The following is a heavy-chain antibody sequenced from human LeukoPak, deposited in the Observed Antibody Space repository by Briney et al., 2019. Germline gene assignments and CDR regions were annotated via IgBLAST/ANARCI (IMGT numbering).Heavy chain of an antibody. CDR1: GGSISSYY. CDR3: ARRGDYGDSLDY. D-gene: IGHD4-17*01. V-gene: IGHV4-59*01. Sequence: SETLSLTCTVSGGSISSYYWSWLRQPPGKGLEWIGYIYYSGSTNYNPSLKSRVTISVDTSKNQFSLKLSSVTAADTAVYYCARRGDYGDSLDYWGQGTLVTVSS. CDR2: IYYSGST. J-gene: IGHJ4*02.